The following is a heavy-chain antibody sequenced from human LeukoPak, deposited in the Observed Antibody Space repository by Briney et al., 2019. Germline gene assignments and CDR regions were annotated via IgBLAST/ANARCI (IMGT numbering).Heavy chain of an antibody. CDR2: ISYDGSNK. J-gene: IGHJ4*02. CDR1: GFTFGSYA. D-gene: IGHD3-3*01. V-gene: IGHV3-30-3*01. CDR3: ARDYDSEYYFDY. Sequence: GGSLRLSCAASGFTFGSYAMHWVRQAPGKGLEWVAVISYDGSNKYYADSVKGRFTISRDNSKNTLYLQMNSLRAEDTAVYYCARDYDSEYYFDYWGQGTLVTVSS.